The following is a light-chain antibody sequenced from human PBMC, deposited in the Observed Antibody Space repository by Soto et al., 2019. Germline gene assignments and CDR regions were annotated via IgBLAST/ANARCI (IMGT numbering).Light chain of an antibody. CDR2: GDN. J-gene: IGLJ2*01. CDR3: QSYDNSLNHVV. V-gene: IGLV1-40*01. CDR1: SSNIGSFYD. Sequence: QSVLTQPPSVSGAPGQRVTIPCTGSSSNIGSFYDVHWYQQLPGTVPKLLIYGDNNRPSGVPDRFSGSKSGTAASLAITGHQAEDEADYYCQSYDNSLNHVVFGGGTKLTVL.